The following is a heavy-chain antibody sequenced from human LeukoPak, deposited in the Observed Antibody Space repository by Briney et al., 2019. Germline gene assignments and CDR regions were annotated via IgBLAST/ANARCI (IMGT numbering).Heavy chain of an antibody. J-gene: IGHJ3*02. V-gene: IGHV4-4*07. CDR2: IYTSGST. D-gene: IGHD3-10*01. CDR3: ARAPPVWFGKGLTDAFDI. Sequence: PSETLSLTCTVSGGSISSYYWSWIRQPAGKGLEWIGRIYTSGSTNYNPSLKSRVTMSVDTSKNQFSLKMSSVTAADTAVYYCARAPPVWFGKGLTDAFDIWGQGTMVTVSS. CDR1: GGSISSYY.